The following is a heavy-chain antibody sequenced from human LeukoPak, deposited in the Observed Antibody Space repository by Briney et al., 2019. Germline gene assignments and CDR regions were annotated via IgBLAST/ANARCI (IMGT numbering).Heavy chain of an antibody. V-gene: IGHV1-24*01. Sequence: ASVKVSCKVSGYTLCELSKHWVRPASGKGLEWMGGLDAKDSERIYTQKYQGRVTMTEDTTTDTAYMELSSLKSEDTAVYYCASSDSSGWYGGADGFDIWGQGTMVTVSS. D-gene: IGHD6-19*01. CDR2: LDAKDSER. CDR1: GYTLCELS. J-gene: IGHJ3*02. CDR3: ASSDSSGWYGGADGFDI.